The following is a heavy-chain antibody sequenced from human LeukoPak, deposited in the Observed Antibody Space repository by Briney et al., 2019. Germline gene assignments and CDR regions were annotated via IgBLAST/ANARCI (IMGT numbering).Heavy chain of an antibody. Sequence: PSETLSLTCTVSGVSIGCYFWSWIRQPPGKGLKWFGYIYSSGSTNYNPSLKSRVTISVDTSKKQFYLNVSSVTAADTAVYYCARHLPDSSVGLEYWGQGTLVTVSS. V-gene: IGHV4-59*08. D-gene: IGHD2-15*01. CDR1: GVSIGCYF. CDR3: ARHLPDSSVGLEY. CDR2: IYSSGST. J-gene: IGHJ4*02.